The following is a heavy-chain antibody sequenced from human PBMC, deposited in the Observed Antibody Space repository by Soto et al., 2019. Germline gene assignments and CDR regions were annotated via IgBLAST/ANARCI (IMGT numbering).Heavy chain of an antibody. J-gene: IGHJ5*02. CDR3: ARDQYDSSQTNCFDP. CDR1: GGTFSSYA. CDR2: IIPIFGTA. Sequence: SVKVSCKASGGTFSSYAISWVRQAPGQGLEWMGGIIPIFGTANYAQKFQGRVTITADESTSTAYMELSSMRSEDTAVYYCARDQYDSSQTNCFDPWRKRTLVTVSS. D-gene: IGHD3-22*01. V-gene: IGHV1-69*13.